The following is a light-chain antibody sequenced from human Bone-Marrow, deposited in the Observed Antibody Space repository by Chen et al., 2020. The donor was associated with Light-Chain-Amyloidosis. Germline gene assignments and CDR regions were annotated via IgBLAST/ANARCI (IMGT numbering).Light chain of an antibody. CDR1: SSDLGAYNY. Sequence: QSALTQPAYVSGSPGQSMTISCTGTSSDLGAYNYVSWYQQYPGKAPKLIISDVSNRPLGVSNRFSGSKSGDTASLTISGLQAEDAAEYYCSSHSSSSAPVIFGGGTKLSVL. V-gene: IGLV2-14*01. CDR2: DVS. J-gene: IGLJ2*01. CDR3: SSHSSSSAPVI.